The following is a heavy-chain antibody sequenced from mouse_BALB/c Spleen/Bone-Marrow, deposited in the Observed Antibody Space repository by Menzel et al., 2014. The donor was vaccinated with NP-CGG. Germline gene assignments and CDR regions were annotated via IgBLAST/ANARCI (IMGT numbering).Heavy chain of an antibody. V-gene: IGHV5-12*02. Sequence: EVKLMESGGGLVQPGGSLKLSCATSGFTFXDYYMYWVRQTPEKRLEWVAYISNGGGSAYYPDTVKGRFTISRDNAKNPLYLQMSRLKSEDTAMYYCARGGIYYGTDYWGQGTSVTVSS. CDR3: ARGGIYYGTDY. J-gene: IGHJ4*01. CDR2: ISNGGGSA. CDR1: GFTFXDYY.